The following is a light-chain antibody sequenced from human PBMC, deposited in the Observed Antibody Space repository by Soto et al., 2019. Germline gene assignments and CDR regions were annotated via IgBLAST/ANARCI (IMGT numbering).Light chain of an antibody. V-gene: IGLV2-23*01. CDR1: SSDVGSYNL. CDR3: CSYAGSSTLYV. CDR2: EGS. J-gene: IGLJ1*01. Sequence: QSALTQPASLSGSPGQSITFSCTGTSSDVGSYNLVSWYQQHPGEAPKLIIYEGSKRPSGVSNRFSASKSGNTASLTISGLQPEDEADYYCCSYAGSSTLYVFGTGTKVTVL.